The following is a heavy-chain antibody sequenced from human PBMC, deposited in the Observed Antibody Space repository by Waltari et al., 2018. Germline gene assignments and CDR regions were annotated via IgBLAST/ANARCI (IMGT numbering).Heavy chain of an antibody. V-gene: IGHV4-38-2*01. CDR1: GYVLNSGFY. D-gene: IGHD2-2*03. J-gene: IGHJ4*02. CDR3: SRQVLGYCTSAACRRLES. CDR2: VYHDGTN. Sequence: QLQESGLGLVKPSETLPHNCDVAGYVLNSGFYRCWIRQPPGNGLEWVATVYHDGTNFYNPSLNSRATTPMDTSRNQFSLKLRSVTAADTAVYFCSRQVLGYCTSAACRRLESWGQGTLVTVSS.